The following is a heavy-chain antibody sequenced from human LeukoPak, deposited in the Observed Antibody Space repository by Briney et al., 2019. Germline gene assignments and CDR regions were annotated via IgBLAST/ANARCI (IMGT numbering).Heavy chain of an antibody. CDR3: ARIPSLIVGGFDY. D-gene: IGHD2-15*01. CDR1: GFTFSSYS. Sequence: PGGSLRLSCAASGFTFSSYSMKWVRQAPGKGLEWVSSISSSSSYIYYADSVKGRFTISRDNAKNSLYLQMNSLRAEDTAVYYCARIPSLIVGGFDYWGQGTLVTVSS. V-gene: IGHV3-21*01. CDR2: ISSSSSYI. J-gene: IGHJ4*02.